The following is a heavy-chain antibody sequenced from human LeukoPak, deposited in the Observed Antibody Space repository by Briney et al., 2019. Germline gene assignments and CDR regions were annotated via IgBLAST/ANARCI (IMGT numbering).Heavy chain of an antibody. J-gene: IGHJ5*02. V-gene: IGHV1-46*01. D-gene: IGHD3-3*01. Sequence: ASVKVSCKAFGYTFTSNYMHWVRQAPGQGLEWMGIINPSGGSTSYAQKFQGRVTMTRDTSTSTVYMELSSLRSEDTAVYYCARVRVAPRNWFDPWGQGTLVTVSS. CDR1: GYTFTSNY. CDR3: ARVRVAPRNWFDP. CDR2: INPSGGST.